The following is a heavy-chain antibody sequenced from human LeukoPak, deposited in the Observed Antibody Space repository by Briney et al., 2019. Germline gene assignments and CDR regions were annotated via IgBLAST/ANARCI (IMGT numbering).Heavy chain of an antibody. J-gene: IGHJ4*02. CDR2: INPSGGST. CDR1: GYXFTTYF. V-gene: IGHV1-46*01. Sequence: ASVKVSCKASGYXFTTYFIHWVRQAPGQGLEWMGIINPSGGSTSYAQKFQGRVTMNRDTSTSTVYLELSSLRSEGTGVYYCARGSPAYCGGDCYLDYWGKGTLVTVSS. CDR3: ARGSPAYCGGDCYLDY. D-gene: IGHD2-21*02.